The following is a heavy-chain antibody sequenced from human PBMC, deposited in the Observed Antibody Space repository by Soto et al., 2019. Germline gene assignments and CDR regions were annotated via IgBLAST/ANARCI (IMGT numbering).Heavy chain of an antibody. D-gene: IGHD5-18*01. Sequence: PSETLSLSCAVSGHSISSGFYYWVWIRQPPGKGLDWIGSMYHSGITYYNPSLKSRVTMSVDTSKNQLSLKLTSLTAADTAVYYCARYGYSYSMRFFDKWGQGTRVTVSS. CDR2: MYHSGIT. V-gene: IGHV4-38-2*01. CDR1: GHSISSGFYY. J-gene: IGHJ4*02. CDR3: ARYGYSYSMRFFDK.